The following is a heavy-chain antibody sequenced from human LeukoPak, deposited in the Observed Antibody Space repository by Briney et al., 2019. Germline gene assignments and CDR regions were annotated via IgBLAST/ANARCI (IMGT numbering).Heavy chain of an antibody. CDR3: ARGPRITMIRGGQWYYYMDV. CDR1: GYTFTGYY. J-gene: IGHJ6*03. Sequence: ASVKVSCKASGYTFTGYYMHWVRQAPGQGLEWMGWINPNSGGTNYAQKFQGRVTMTRDTSISTAYMELSRLRFEDTAVYYCARGPRITMIRGGQWYYYMDVWGKGTTVTISS. D-gene: IGHD3-10*01. CDR2: INPNSGGT. V-gene: IGHV1-2*02.